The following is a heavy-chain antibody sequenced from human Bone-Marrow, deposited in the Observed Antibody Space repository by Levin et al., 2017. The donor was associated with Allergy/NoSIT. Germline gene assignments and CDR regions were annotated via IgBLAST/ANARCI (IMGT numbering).Heavy chain of an antibody. CDR3: AKGADGGYFDFDY. V-gene: IGHV3-9*01. Sequence: PGGSLRLSCAASGFTFDDYAMHWVRQAPGKGLEWVSGISWNSGSIGYADSVKGRFTISRDNAKNSLYLQMNSLRAEDTALYYCAKGADGGYFDFDYWGQGTLVTVS. D-gene: IGHD3-22*01. CDR1: GFTFDDYA. J-gene: IGHJ4*02. CDR2: ISWNSGSI.